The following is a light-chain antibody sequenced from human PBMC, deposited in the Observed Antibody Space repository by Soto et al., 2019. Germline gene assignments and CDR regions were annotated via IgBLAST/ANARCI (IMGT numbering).Light chain of an antibody. CDR3: QQRGSSPLT. Sequence: EVVLTQSPGTLSLSPGERVTLSCRASQTVTNDYLAWYQQKDGQAPRLLIYDASTRATGVPDRFSGSGSGPEYTLTITRLEPEDFAVYYCQQRGSSPLTFGGGTKVDIK. V-gene: IGKV3-20*01. CDR2: DAS. CDR1: QTVTNDY. J-gene: IGKJ4*01.